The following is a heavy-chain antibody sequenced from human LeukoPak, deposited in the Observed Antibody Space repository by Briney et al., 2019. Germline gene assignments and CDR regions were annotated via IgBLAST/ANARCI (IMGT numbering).Heavy chain of an antibody. CDR3: AKRGVVIRVILVGFHKEANYFDS. CDR1: GITLSNYG. V-gene: IGHV3-23*01. D-gene: IGHD3-22*01. Sequence: GGSLRLSCRVSGITLSNYGMSWVRQAPGKGLEWVAGISGSGGSTNYADSVKGRFTISRDNPKNILYLQMNSLGAEDTAVYFCAKRGVVIRVILVGFHKEANYFDSWGQGALVTVSS. J-gene: IGHJ4*02. CDR2: ISGSGGST.